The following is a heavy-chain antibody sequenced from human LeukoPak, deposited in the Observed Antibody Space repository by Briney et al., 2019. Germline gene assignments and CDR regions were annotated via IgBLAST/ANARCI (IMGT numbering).Heavy chain of an antibody. J-gene: IGHJ4*02. Sequence: GVSLRLSCAASGFTVSSNYMSWVRQSPGEGLEWVSVIYSGGSTYYADSVKGRFTISRDNSKNTLYLQMNSLRAEDTAVYYCARVGYSSSCFDYWGQGTLVTVSS. D-gene: IGHD6-6*01. CDR3: ARVGYSSSCFDY. CDR2: IYSGGST. CDR1: GFTVSSNY. V-gene: IGHV3-53*01.